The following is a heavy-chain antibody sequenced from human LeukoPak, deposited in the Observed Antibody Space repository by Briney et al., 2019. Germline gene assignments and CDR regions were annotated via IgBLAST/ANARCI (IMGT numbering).Heavy chain of an antibody. Sequence: ASVKVSCKASGYTFTSYGISWVRQAPGQGLEWLGWIIAYNGNTNYAQKLQGRVTMTTDTSTSTAYMELRSLRSDDTSVYYCARERVADSGGGFDYWGQGTLVTVPS. CDR2: IIAYNGNT. J-gene: IGHJ4*02. CDR1: GYTFTSYG. V-gene: IGHV1-18*01. CDR3: ARERVADSGGGFDY. D-gene: IGHD6-19*01.